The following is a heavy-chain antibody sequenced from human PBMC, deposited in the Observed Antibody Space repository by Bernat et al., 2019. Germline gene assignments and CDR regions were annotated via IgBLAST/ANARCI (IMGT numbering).Heavy chain of an antibody. CDR1: GYSFTSYW. D-gene: IGHD2-15*01. Sequence: EVQLVQSGAEVKKSGESLRISCKGFGYSFTSYWISWVRQMPGKGLEWMGRNDPSDSYTNYSPSFQGQLTMSGDKSINTADPQGGSLKASETRMDYCAGRINGGVDFLGQGTLVTVSP. CDR3: AGRINGGVDF. CDR2: NDPSDSYT. J-gene: IGHJ4*02. V-gene: IGHV5-10-1*03.